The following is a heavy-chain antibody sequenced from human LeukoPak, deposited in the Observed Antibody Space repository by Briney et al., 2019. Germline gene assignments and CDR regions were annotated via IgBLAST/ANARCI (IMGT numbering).Heavy chain of an antibody. J-gene: IGHJ4*02. CDR1: GFIFSDYW. Sequence: GGSLRLSCAASGFIFSDYWMNWVRQVPGKGLEWVANINEDGSAQDYVDSVRGRFSISRDNAKNSLYLQMNSLRVEDTAIYYCATRESSMARSHWGQGTLVTVSS. CDR3: ATRESSMARSH. V-gene: IGHV3-7*01. D-gene: IGHD3-10*01. CDR2: INEDGSAQ.